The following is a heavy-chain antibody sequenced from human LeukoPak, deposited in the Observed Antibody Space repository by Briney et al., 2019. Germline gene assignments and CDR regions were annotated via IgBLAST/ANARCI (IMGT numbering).Heavy chain of an antibody. CDR1: GFTVSSYS. CDR3: ARDGILDQLELRPKNWFDP. V-gene: IGHV3-48*01. CDR2: ISSSSSTI. J-gene: IGHJ5*02. Sequence: GGSLRLSCAASGFTVSSYSMNWVRQAPGKGLEWVSYISSSSSTIYYADSVKGRFTISRDNAKNSLYLQMNSLRAEDTAVYYCARDGILDQLELRPKNWFDPWGQGTLVTVSS. D-gene: IGHD1-7*01.